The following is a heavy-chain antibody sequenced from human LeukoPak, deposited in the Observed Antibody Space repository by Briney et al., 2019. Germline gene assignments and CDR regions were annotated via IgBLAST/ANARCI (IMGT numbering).Heavy chain of an antibody. J-gene: IGHJ4*02. CDR3: ARFQQWLVYFDY. CDR1: GYTFTSYG. V-gene: IGHV1-18*01. CDR2: ISAYNGNT. D-gene: IGHD6-19*01. Sequence: ASVKVSCTASGYTFTSYGISWVRQAPGQGLEWMGWISAYNGNTNYAQKLQGRVTMTTDTSTSTAHMELRSLRSDDTAVYYCARFQQWLVYFDYWGQGTLVTVSS.